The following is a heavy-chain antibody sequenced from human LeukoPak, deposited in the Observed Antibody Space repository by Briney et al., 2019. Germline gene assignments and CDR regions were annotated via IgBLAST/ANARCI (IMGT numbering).Heavy chain of an antibody. D-gene: IGHD1-26*01. Sequence: ASVNVSCKASGYTFTSYGISWVRQAPGQGLEWMGWISAYNGNTNYAQKLQGRVTMTTDTSTSTAYMELRSLRSDDTAVYYCARVLVGAGLGLFDPWGQGTLVTVSS. J-gene: IGHJ5*02. CDR3: ARVLVGAGLGLFDP. CDR2: ISAYNGNT. CDR1: GYTFTSYG. V-gene: IGHV1-18*01.